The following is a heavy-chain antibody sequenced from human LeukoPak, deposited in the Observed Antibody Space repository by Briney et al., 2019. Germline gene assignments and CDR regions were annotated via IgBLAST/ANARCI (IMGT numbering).Heavy chain of an antibody. CDR3: VRGGSNYGIIIYSRYFAY. CDR1: GFTFSSYA. CDR2: ISGSGGST. Sequence: GGSLRLSCAASGFTFSSYAMSWVRQAPGKGLEWVSAISGSGGSTYYADSVKGRFTISRDNSKNTLYLQMNSLRAEDTAVYYCVRGGSNYGIIIYSRYFAYWGQGTLVTVSS. V-gene: IGHV3-23*01. J-gene: IGHJ4*02. D-gene: IGHD3-16*01.